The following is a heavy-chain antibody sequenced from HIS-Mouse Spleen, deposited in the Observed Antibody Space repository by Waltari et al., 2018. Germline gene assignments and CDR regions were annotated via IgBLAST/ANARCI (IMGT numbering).Heavy chain of an antibody. J-gene: IGHJ4*02. D-gene: IGHD6-19*01. CDR1: GFSLSTSGMC. CDR2: IDWDDDK. CDR3: ARIAEGYSSGWYAFDY. Sequence: QVTLRESGPALVKPTQTLTLTCTFSGFSLSTSGMCVSWLRQPPGKALEWLARIDWDDDKYYSTSLKTRLTSSKDTSKNQVVLTMTNMDPVDTATYYCARIAEGYSSGWYAFDYWGQGTLVTVSS. V-gene: IGHV2-70*15.